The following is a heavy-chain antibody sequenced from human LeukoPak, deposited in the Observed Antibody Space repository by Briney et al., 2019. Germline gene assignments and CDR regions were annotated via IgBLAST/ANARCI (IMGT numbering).Heavy chain of an antibody. CDR3: ASEYSSSPGAFDI. J-gene: IGHJ3*02. D-gene: IGHD6-6*01. CDR2: IYYSGST. Sequence: SETLSLTCTVSGGSINNGGYYWSWIRQHPGKGLEWIGYIYYSGSTNYNPSLKSRVTISVDTSKNQFSLKLSSVTAADTAVYYCASEYSSSPGAFDIWGQGTMVTVSS. CDR1: GGSINNGGYY. V-gene: IGHV4-61*08.